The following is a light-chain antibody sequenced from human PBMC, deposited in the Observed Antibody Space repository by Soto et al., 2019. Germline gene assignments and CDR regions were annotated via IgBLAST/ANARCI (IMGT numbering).Light chain of an antibody. CDR1: SSDVGAYNY. J-gene: IGLJ1*01. V-gene: IGLV2-8*01. CDR2: EVI. CDR3: SSYVDSNTYV. Sequence: QSVLTQPPSASGSPGQSVTISCTGTSSDVGAYNYVSWYQQHPGKAPKLIIYEVIKRPSGVPDRFSGSKSGNTASLTVSGLQAEDEADYYCSSYVDSNTYVFGTGTKVTVL.